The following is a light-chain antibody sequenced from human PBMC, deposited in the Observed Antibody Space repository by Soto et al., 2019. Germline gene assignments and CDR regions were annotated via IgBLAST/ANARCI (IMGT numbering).Light chain of an antibody. CDR3: QQRSNWPPT. Sequence: EVVLTQSPATVSLSPGEGAALSCRASESVGSYLAWYQQKPGQAPRLLIYDASNRATGIPARFSGSGSGTDFPLTIGSVAPEDFALYFCQQRSNWPPTFGPGTKVHIK. J-gene: IGKJ3*01. V-gene: IGKV3-11*01. CDR1: ESVGSY. CDR2: DAS.